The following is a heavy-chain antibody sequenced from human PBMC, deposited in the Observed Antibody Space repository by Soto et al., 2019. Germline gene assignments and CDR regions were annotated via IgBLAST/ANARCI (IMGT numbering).Heavy chain of an antibody. Sequence: QVQLQESGPGLVKPSETLSLTCTVSGGSISSINNHFSNHYCSWIRLSPGKGLEWIGYISNIGFTRHNHSLKSRVRIQVATSKTQFSLKLTSVTAADPAVYYCTTPGFGGLHGLVDVWGQGTTVTVSS. V-gene: IGHV4-61*01. J-gene: IGHJ6*02. CDR2: ISNIGFT. CDR3: TTPGFGGLHGLVDV. D-gene: IGHD3-10*01. CDR1: GGSISSINNHFSNHY.